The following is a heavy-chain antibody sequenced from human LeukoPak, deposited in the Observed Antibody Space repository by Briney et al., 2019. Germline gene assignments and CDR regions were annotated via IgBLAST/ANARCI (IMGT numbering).Heavy chain of an antibody. CDR2: IWYDGSNK. V-gene: IGHV3-33*01. Sequence: PGGSLRLSCAASGFTFSSYGMHWVRQAPGKGLEWVAIIWYDGSNKYYADSVKGRFTISRDNSKNTLYLQMNSLRAEDTAVYYCARVGYSSGYFDYWGQGTLVTVSS. CDR3: ARVGYSSGYFDY. J-gene: IGHJ4*02. CDR1: GFTFSSYG. D-gene: IGHD6-19*01.